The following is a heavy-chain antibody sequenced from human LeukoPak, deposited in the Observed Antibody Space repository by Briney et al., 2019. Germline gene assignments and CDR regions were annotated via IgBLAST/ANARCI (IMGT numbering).Heavy chain of an antibody. CDR1: GGSISSNSYY. D-gene: IGHD3-10*01. J-gene: IGHJ4*02. Sequence: SETLSLTCTVSGGSISSNSYYWGWIRQSPGKGLEWIGTIYYSGSTYYNPSLKSRVTISVDTSKNQFSLKLSSVTAADTAMYYCARNRYYYGSGSLVDYFDYWGQGTRVTVSS. CDR2: IYYSGST. CDR3: ARNRYYYGSGSLVDYFDY. V-gene: IGHV4-39*01.